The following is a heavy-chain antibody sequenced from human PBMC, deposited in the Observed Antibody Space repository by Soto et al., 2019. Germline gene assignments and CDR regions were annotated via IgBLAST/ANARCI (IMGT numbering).Heavy chain of an antibody. V-gene: IGHV4-31*03. Sequence: QVQLQESGPGLVKPSQTLSLTCTVSGGSISSGGYYWSWIRQHPGKVLEWIGYIYYNGSTYYNPSIKSRVTISVDTSKNQFSLKLSSVTAADTAVYYCATDGDYHNTWYFDLWGRGTLVTVSS. CDR1: GGSISSGGYY. CDR3: ATDGDYHNTWYFDL. J-gene: IGHJ2*01. CDR2: IYYNGST. D-gene: IGHD4-17*01.